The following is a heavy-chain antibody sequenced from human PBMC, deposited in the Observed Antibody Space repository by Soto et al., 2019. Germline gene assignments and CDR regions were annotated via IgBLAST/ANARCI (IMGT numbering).Heavy chain of an antibody. J-gene: IGHJ6*02. V-gene: IGHV3-48*02. D-gene: IGHD4-4*01. CDR2: ISSSSSTI. Sequence: EVQLVESGGCLVQPGGSLRLSCAASGFTFSSYSMNWVRQAPGKGLEWASYISSSSSTIYYADSVKGRFTISRDNATSSLYLQMNSLRDEDTAVYYCARDARVDYSYECYGMDVWGQGTTVTVSS. CDR1: GFTFSSYS. CDR3: ARDARVDYSYECYGMDV.